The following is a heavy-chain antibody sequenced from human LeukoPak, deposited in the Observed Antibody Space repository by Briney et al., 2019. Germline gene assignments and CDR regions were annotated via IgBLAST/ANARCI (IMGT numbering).Heavy chain of an antibody. Sequence: QPGRSLRLSCVASGFTFDDYAMHWVRQAPGKGLEWVSSITWNGETASYADSVRGQFTIFRDNAGNSLYLQMNSLSGVDTALYYCAKDRAPYSYSGLDVWGQGTSVTVSS. CDR1: GFTFDDYA. V-gene: IGHV3-9*01. J-gene: IGHJ6*02. CDR2: ITWNGETA. CDR3: AKDRAPYSYSGLDV.